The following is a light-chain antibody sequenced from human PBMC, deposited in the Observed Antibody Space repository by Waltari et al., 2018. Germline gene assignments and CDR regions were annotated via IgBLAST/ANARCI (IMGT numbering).Light chain of an antibody. CDR1: QTLNNNY. CDR3: QHYGSSPYT. Sequence: ETVLTQSPGTLSLSTGERVSLSCRASQTLNNNYLAWYHQKPGQAPGLPIHGASRRATGVPDRFSGSGSGTDFTLTISRLEIEDSAVYYCQHYGSSPYTFGQGTRLEI. CDR2: GAS. J-gene: IGKJ2*01. V-gene: IGKV3-20*01.